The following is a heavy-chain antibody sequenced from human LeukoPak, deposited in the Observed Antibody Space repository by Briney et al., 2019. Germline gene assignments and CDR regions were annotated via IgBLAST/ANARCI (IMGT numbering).Heavy chain of an antibody. CDR3: EGSAGY. CDR1: GFTFRNYW. V-gene: IGHV3-74*01. J-gene: IGHJ4*02. Sequence: GGSLRLSCAASGFTFRNYWMHWVRQAPGKGLVWVSRINGDGSDISYADSVKGRFTISRDNAKNSLYLQMNSLRSEDTAVYYCEGSAGYWGQGTLVTVSS. CDR2: INGDGSDI.